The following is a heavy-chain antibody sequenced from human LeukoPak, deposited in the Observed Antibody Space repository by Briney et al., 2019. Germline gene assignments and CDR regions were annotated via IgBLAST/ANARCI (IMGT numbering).Heavy chain of an antibody. V-gene: IGHV3-20*04. CDR1: GFTFDDYG. CDR2: INWNGGST. Sequence: SGGSLRLSCAASGFTFDDYGMSWVRQAPGKGLEWVSGINWNGGSTGYADSVKGRFTISRDNAKNSLYLQMNSPRAEDTALYYCAREAAAGIYYYYYYMDVWGKGTTVTVSS. J-gene: IGHJ6*03. D-gene: IGHD6-13*01. CDR3: AREAAAGIYYYYYYMDV.